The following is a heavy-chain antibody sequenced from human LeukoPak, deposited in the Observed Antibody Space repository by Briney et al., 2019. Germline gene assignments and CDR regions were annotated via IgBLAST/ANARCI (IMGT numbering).Heavy chain of an antibody. Sequence: PSETLSLTCAVYGGSFSGYYWSWIRQHPGKGLEWIGYIYYSGSTYYSPSLKSRVTISVDTSKNQFSLKLSSVTAADTAVYYCTRASPKVYDSSGLDYWGQGTLVTVSS. V-gene: IGHV4-31*11. CDR1: GGSFSGYY. J-gene: IGHJ4*02. D-gene: IGHD3-22*01. CDR3: TRASPKVYDSSGLDY. CDR2: IYYSGST.